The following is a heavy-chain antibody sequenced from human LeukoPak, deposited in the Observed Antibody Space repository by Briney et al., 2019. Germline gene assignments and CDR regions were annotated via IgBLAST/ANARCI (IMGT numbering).Heavy chain of an antibody. CDR2: IYNGGST. J-gene: IGHJ4*02. D-gene: IGHD3-22*01. CDR3: ARVGRAGYYYGSSGYYELDY. Sequence: SETLSLTCTVSGGSISSYYWSWVRQPPGKGLEWIGYIYNGGSTNYNPSLKSRVTMSVDTSENQFSLKLSSVTAADTAVYYCARVGRAGYYYGSSGYYELDYWGQGTLVTVSS. V-gene: IGHV4-59*01. CDR1: GGSISSYY.